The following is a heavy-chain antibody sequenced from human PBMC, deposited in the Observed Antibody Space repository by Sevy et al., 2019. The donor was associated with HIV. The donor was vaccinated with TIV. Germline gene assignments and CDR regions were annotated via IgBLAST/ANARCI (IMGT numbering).Heavy chain of an antibody. V-gene: IGHV3-48*02. D-gene: IGHD5-18*01. CDR2: ISNISRTI. Sequence: GGSLRLSCAASGFTFSSYSMNWVRQAPGKGLEWVSYISNISRTIYYADSVRGRFTISRDNAKNSLYLQMNSLRDDDTAVYYCVTLFHYSYQFDCWGQGTLVTVSS. CDR3: VTLFHYSYQFDC. J-gene: IGHJ4*02. CDR1: GFTFSSYS.